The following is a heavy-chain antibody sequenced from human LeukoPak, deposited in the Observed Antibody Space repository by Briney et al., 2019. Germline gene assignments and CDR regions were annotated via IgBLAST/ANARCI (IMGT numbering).Heavy chain of an antibody. V-gene: IGHV3-30-3*01. Sequence: GGSLRLSCAASGFTFSSYAMHWVRQAPGKGLEWVAVISYDGSNKYYADSVKGRFTISRDNSKNTLYLQMNSLRAEDTAVYYCARASDDLYYFDYWGQGTLVTVSS. CDR2: ISYDGSNK. J-gene: IGHJ4*02. CDR3: ARASDDLYYFDY. CDR1: GFTFSSYA.